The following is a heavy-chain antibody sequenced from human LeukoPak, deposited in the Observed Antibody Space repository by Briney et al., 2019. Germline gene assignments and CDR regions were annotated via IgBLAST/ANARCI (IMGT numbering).Heavy chain of an antibody. Sequence: GGSLRLSCAASGFTFSGYRMNWVRQAPGKGLEWVSSISSSSSYIYYADSVKGRFTISRDNAKNSLYLQMNSLRAEDTAVYYCASSPDSLGNFDIWGQGTMVTVSS. V-gene: IGHV3-21*01. J-gene: IGHJ3*02. D-gene: IGHD3-16*01. CDR2: ISSSSSYI. CDR1: GFTFSGYR. CDR3: ASSPDSLGNFDI.